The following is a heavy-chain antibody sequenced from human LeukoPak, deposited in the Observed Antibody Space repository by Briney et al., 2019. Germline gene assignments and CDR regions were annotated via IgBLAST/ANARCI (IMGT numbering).Heavy chain of an antibody. CDR1: GGTFSSYA. CDR3: ASRYCSSTSCYPGFDP. J-gene: IGHJ5*02. D-gene: IGHD2-2*01. CDR2: IIPILGIA. V-gene: IGHV1-69*04. Sequence: SVKVSCKASGGTFSSYAISWVRQAPGQGLEWMGRIIPILGIANYAQKFQGRVTITTDESTSTAYMELSSLRSEDTAVYYCASRYCSSTSCYPGFDPWGQGTLVTVSS.